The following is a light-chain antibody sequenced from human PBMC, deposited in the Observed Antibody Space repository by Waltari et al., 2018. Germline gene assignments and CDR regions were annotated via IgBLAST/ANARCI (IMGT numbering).Light chain of an antibody. Sequence: QSALTQPASVSGSPRQSITISCTGTSSDIGSYNFVSWYQQHPGKAPKLLIFDVTNRPSGVSNRFSGSKSGNTASLTISGVQAEDEADYYCSSYSSSDTSVVFGGGTKLTVL. J-gene: IGLJ2*01. CDR1: SSDIGSYNF. CDR2: DVT. V-gene: IGLV2-14*03. CDR3: SSYSSSDTSVV.